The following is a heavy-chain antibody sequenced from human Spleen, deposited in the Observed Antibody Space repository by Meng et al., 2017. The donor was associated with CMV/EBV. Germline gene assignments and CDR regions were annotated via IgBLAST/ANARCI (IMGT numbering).Heavy chain of an antibody. CDR1: GFTFSRYR. CDR3: ARDREGYDFWSGYTAYYYYGMDV. J-gene: IGHJ6*02. V-gene: IGHV3-21*01. Sequence: GESLKISCAVSGFTFSRYRMNWVRQAPGKGLEWVSSISSSSSYIYYADSVKGRFTISRDNAKNSLYLQMNSLRAEDTAVYYCARDREGYDFWSGYTAYYYYGMDVWGQGTTVTVSS. D-gene: IGHD3-3*01. CDR2: ISSSSSYI.